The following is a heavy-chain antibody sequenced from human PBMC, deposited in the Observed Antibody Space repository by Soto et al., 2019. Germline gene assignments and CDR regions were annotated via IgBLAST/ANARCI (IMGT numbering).Heavy chain of an antibody. J-gene: IGHJ4*02. CDR2: IYHSGST. V-gene: IGHV4-30-2*01. CDR1: GGSISSGGYS. CDR3: ARGGPVSSSSWLDY. Sequence: QLQLQESGSGLVKPSQTLSLTCAVSGGSISSGGYSWSWIRQPPGKGLEWIGNIYHSGSTYYNPSLKSRVTISVDRLKNQFSPKLSSVTAADTAVYYCARGGPVSSSSWLDYWGQGTLVTVST. D-gene: IGHD6-13*01.